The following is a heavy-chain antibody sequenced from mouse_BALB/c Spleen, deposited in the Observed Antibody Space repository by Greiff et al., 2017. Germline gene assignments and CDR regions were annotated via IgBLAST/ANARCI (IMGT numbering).Heavy chain of an antibody. D-gene: IGHD2-2*01. CDR3: ARQEIYYGSMDY. Sequence: QVQLQQPGAELVKPGASVKLSCKASGYTFTSYWMHWVKQRPGQGLEWIGEINPSNGRTNYNEKFKSKATLTVDKSSSTAYMQLSSLTSEDSAVYYCARQEIYYGSMDYWGQGTSVTVSS. J-gene: IGHJ4*01. CDR1: GYTFTSYW. V-gene: IGHV1S81*02. CDR2: INPSNGRT.